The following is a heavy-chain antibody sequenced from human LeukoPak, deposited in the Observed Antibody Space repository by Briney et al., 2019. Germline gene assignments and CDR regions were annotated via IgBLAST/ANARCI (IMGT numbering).Heavy chain of an antibody. Sequence: GGSLRLSCAASGFTFSNYGMHWVRQAPGKGLEWVAVTWYDGSKKYYADSVKGRFTISRDDSKNTLYLQMNSLRAEDTAVYYCARDLGVTNYYFDYWGQGTLVIVSS. J-gene: IGHJ4*02. CDR3: ARDLGVTNYYFDY. CDR1: GFTFSNYG. D-gene: IGHD2-21*02. CDR2: TWYDGSKK. V-gene: IGHV3-33*01.